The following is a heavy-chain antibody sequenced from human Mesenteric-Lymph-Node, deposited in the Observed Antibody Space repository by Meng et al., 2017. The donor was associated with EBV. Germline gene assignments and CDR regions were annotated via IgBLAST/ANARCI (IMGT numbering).Heavy chain of an antibody. D-gene: IGHD3-22*01. Sequence: QVQLEEWGPGVVMLSGAMAIHGEVYGGSFASNSYYWVCIRKPPGKGMEWIGSLSYSGRTYYNPSIKRRVTISVDTPKNQFSLKMRSVTATDTAVYYCARGDYYDTSGNLDFWGQGTLVTVSS. V-gene: IGHV4-39*01. CDR1: GGSFASNSYY. CDR2: LSYSGRT. J-gene: IGHJ4*02. CDR3: ARGDYYDTSGNLDF.